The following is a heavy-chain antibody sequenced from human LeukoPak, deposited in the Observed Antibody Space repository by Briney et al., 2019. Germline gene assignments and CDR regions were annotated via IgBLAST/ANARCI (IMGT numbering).Heavy chain of an antibody. CDR2: IGSGSGGTT. V-gene: IGHV3-23*01. J-gene: IGHJ6*02. CDR1: GFTFSSYA. CDR3: AKNYESGRGVPYGMDV. D-gene: IGHD3-10*01. Sequence: GGSLRLSCAASGFTFSSYAMRWVRQAPGKGLEWVSAIGSGSGGTTIYADSVKGRFTISRDNSRNTLYLQMSSLRGEDTAVYYCAKNYESGRGVPYGMDVWGQGTTVTVSS.